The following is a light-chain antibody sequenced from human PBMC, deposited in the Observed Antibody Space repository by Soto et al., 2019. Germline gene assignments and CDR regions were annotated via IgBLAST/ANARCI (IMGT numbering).Light chain of an antibody. CDR3: SSYAGSNNWV. V-gene: IGLV2-8*01. J-gene: IGLJ3*02. Sequence: QSALTQPRSVSGSPGQSVTISCTGTTSDIGGYDFVSWYQQHPGKAPKLMIYEVSKRPSGVPDRFSGSKSGNTASLTVSGLQAEDEADYYCSSYAGSNNWVFGGGTKVTVL. CDR1: TSDIGGYDF. CDR2: EVS.